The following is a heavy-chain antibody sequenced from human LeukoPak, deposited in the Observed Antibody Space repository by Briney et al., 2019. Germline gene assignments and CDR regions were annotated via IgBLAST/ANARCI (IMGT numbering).Heavy chain of an antibody. D-gene: IGHD6-19*01. V-gene: IGHV3-23*01. CDR3: AKDEPLSWGIAVAGKRYNWFDP. J-gene: IGHJ5*02. CDR1: GFTFSSYA. Sequence: TGGSLRLSCAASGFTFSSYAMSWVRQAPGKGLEWVSAISGSGGSTYYADSVKGRFTISRGNSKNTLYLQMNSLRAEDTAVYYCAKDEPLSWGIAVAGKRYNWFDPWGQGTLVTASS. CDR2: ISGSGGST.